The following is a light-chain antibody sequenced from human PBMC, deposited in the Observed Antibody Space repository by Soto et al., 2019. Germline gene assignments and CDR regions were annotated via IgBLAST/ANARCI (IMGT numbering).Light chain of an antibody. CDR3: GTWDRSLPVSVV. CDR2: DNN. Sequence: QSVLTQPPSVSAAPGETVSISCSGGSSNIGSNYVSWYQQLPGAAPKLLIYDNNKRPSGIPDRFSGSTSGTSATLGITGLPAGDEADYYCGTWDRSLPVSVVFGGGTKVTVL. V-gene: IGLV1-51*01. CDR1: SSNIGSNY. J-gene: IGLJ2*01.